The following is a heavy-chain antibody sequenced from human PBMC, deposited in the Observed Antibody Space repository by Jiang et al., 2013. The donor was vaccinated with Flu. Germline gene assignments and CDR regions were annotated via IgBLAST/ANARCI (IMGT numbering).Heavy chain of an antibody. J-gene: IGHJ3*02. CDR1: GYTFTSYY. Sequence: SGAEVKKPGASVKVSCKASGYTFTSYYMHWVRQAPGQGLEWMGVINPSGGSTSYAQKFQGRVTVTRDTSTSTVYMELSSLRSEDTAVYYCSRVGVAVGASDAFDIWGQGTMVTVSS. CDR2: INPSGGST. V-gene: IGHV1-46*01. CDR3: SRVGVAVGASDAFDI. D-gene: IGHD1-26*01.